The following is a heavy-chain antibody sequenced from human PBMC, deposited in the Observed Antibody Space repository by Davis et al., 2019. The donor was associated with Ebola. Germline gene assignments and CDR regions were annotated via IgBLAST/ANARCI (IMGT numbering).Heavy chain of an antibody. Sequence: PGGSLRLSCAASGFTFSDYYMSWVRQAPGKGLEWVAVIWYDGSNKYYADCVKGRFTISRDNSKNTLYLQMNGLRAEDTAVYYCAKAQECSSTTCYAFDIWGQGTMVTVSS. D-gene: IGHD6-13*01. V-gene: IGHV3-33*06. CDR3: AKAQECSSTTCYAFDI. CDR1: GFTFSDYY. CDR2: IWYDGSNK. J-gene: IGHJ3*02.